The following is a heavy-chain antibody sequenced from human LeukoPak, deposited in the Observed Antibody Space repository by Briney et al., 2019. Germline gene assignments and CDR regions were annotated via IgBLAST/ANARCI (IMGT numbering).Heavy chain of an antibody. V-gene: IGHV4-31*03. CDR1: GGSISSGGYH. D-gene: IGHD3-22*01. CDR2: IYYSGST. Sequence: SETLSLTCTVSGGSISSGGYHWSWIRQHPGKGLEWIGYIYYSGSTYYNPSLKSRVTISVDTSKNQFSLKLSSVTAADTAVYYSARGNDSSGYYLRAFDIWGPGTMVTVSS. CDR3: ARGNDSSGYYLRAFDI. J-gene: IGHJ3*02.